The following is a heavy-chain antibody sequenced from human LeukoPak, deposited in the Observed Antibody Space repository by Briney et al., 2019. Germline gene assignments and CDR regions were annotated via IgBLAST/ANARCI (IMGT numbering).Heavy chain of an antibody. CDR1: GYTFTSYY. D-gene: IGHD2-2*01. J-gene: IGHJ5*02. V-gene: IGHV1-46*01. CDR3: ARGFGSTSKNWFDP. CDR2: INPSDSST. Sequence: ASVKVSCKASGYTFTSYYIHWVRQAPGQGLEWGGIINPSDSSTSYAQKFPGRVTMTRDTSISTAYTELSRLRSDDTAVYYCARGFGSTSKNWFDPWSQGTLVTVSS.